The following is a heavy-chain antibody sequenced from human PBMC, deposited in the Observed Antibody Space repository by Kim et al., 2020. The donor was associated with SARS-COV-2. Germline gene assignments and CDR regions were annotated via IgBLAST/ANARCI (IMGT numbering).Heavy chain of an antibody. D-gene: IGHD2-21*02. Sequence: GGSLRLSCISSGFPFSSSGMHWVRQAPGKGLEWVAFMSYDGSLSDYSDSVKGRFIISRDNSKNTLFLEISSLSSADSALYYCARVTTGTFDYWGQGTLVT. V-gene: IGHV3-30*03. CDR2: MSYDGSLS. CDR1: GFPFSSSG. J-gene: IGHJ4*02. CDR3: ARVTTGTFDY.